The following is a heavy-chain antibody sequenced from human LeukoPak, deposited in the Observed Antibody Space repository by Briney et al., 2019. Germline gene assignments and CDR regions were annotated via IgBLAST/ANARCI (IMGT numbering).Heavy chain of an antibody. CDR1: GGSINNGDYY. J-gene: IGHJ6*03. CDR2: IYYSGST. V-gene: IGHV4-30-4*08. Sequence: SQTLSLTCTVPGGSINNGDYYWSWIRQPPGKGLEWIGYIYYSGSTYYIPSLKRRVTISVDTSKNQFSLKLTSVTAADTAVYYCARNYFFSMDVWGKGTTVTVSS. CDR3: ARNYFFSMDV.